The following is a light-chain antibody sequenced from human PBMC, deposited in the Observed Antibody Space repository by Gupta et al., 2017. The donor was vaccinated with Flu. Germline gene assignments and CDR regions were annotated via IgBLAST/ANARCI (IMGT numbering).Light chain of an antibody. CDR3: AAWDDSLSGPV. CDR1: SSNIGNNY. J-gene: IGLJ3*02. V-gene: IGLV1-47*01. Sequence: QSVVTQPPSASGTPGQRVSISGSGSSSNIGNNYVYWYQQVPGSAPKVLIYRSDQRPSGVSDRFSGSKSDTSASLAISGLRSEDEADYYCAAWDDSLSGPVFGGGTKLTVL. CDR2: RSD.